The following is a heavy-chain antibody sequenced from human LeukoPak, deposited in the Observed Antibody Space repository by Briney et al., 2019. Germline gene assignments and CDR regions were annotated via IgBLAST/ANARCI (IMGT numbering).Heavy chain of an antibody. CDR2: ISSSSSYI. J-gene: IGHJ5*02. CDR1: GFTFSSYS. D-gene: IGHD4-11*01. CDR3: AKGPRVTTVTTWNWFDP. V-gene: IGHV3-21*04. Sequence: PGGSLRLSCAASGFTFSSYSMNWVRQAPGKGLEWVSSISSSSSYIYYADSVKGRFTISRDNSKNTLYLQMNSLRAEDTAVYYCAKGPRVTTVTTWNWFDPWGQGTLVTVSS.